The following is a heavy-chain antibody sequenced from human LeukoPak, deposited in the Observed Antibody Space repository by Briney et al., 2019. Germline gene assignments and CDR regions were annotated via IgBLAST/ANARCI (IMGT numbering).Heavy chain of an antibody. CDR1: GGSITSGGYS. V-gene: IGHV4-31*03. D-gene: IGHD6-19*01. Sequence: SETLSLTCTVSGGSITSGGYSWSWIRHHPGKGLEWIGYIYYSGSTYYNPSLKSRVTISADTSKDQFSLKLSSVTAADTAVYYCARAHTGGLIAVAGHIDYWGQGTLVTVSS. CDR3: ARAHTGGLIAVAGHIDY. CDR2: IYYSGST. J-gene: IGHJ4*02.